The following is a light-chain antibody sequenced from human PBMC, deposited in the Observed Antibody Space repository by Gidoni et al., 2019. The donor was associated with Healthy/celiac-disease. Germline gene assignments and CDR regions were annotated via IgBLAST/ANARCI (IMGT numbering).Light chain of an antibody. CDR3: SSYTSSSTPV. Sequence: QSALTQPAPVSGSPGQSITISCTATSSDVGGYNYVSWYQQHPGKAPKLMIYDVSNRPSMVYNRFSGSKSGNTASPTISGLQDEDEDDYYCSSYTSSSTPVFGGGTKLTVL. J-gene: IGLJ3*02. CDR2: DVS. CDR1: SSDVGGYNY. V-gene: IGLV2-14*01.